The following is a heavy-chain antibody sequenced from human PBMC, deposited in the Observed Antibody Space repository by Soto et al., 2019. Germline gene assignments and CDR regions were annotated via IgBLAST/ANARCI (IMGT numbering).Heavy chain of an antibody. V-gene: IGHV4-31*03. CDR3: AREVPYCTNGVCYVNWFDP. J-gene: IGHJ5*02. Sequence: QVQLQESGPGLVKPSQTLSLTCTVSGGSISSGGYYWSWIRQHPGKGLEWIGYIYYSGSTYYNPSLKSRVTISVDTSKNQFSLKLSSVTAADTAVYYCAREVPYCTNGVCYVNWFDPWGQGTLVTVSS. CDR2: IYYSGST. CDR1: GGSISSGGYY. D-gene: IGHD2-8*01.